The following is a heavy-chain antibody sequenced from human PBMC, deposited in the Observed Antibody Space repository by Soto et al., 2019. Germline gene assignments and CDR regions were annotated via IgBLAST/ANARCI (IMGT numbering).Heavy chain of an antibody. CDR3: AKDQAAAGTGYFDY. V-gene: IGHV3-23*01. J-gene: IGHJ4*02. Sequence: GGSLRPSCAASGFTFSSYAISWVRQAPGKGLEWVSAISVSGGSTYYADSVKGRFTISRDNSKNTLYLQMNSLRAEDTAVYYCAKDQAAAGTGYFDYWGQGTLVTVSS. D-gene: IGHD6-13*01. CDR2: ISVSGGST. CDR1: GFTFSSYA.